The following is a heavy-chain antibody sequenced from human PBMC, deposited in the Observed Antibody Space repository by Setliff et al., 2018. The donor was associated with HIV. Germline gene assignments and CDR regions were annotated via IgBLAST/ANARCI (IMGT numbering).Heavy chain of an antibody. V-gene: IGHV5-51*01. CDR3: TRHILAYCAGDCYPLNF. J-gene: IGHJ4*02. CDR1: GYSFTSYW. D-gene: IGHD2-21*02. Sequence: GASLKLYRKGSGYSFTSYWIAWVRKMPGKGLEWMGIIYPGDSHNRYSPSFQGQVTFSADKSISTAYLQWSSLKASDTAIYYCTRHILAYCAGDCYPLNFWGQGTLVTVSS. CDR2: IYPGDSHN.